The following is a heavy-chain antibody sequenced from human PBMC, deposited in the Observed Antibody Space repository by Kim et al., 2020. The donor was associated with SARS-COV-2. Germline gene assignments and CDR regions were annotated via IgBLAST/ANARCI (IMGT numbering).Heavy chain of an antibody. V-gene: IGHV4-59*08. D-gene: IGHD6-13*01. Sequence: TNSTPSLKSRVTISVDTSKNQFSLKLSSVTAADTAVYYCARHLAAVNFDYWGQGTLVTVSS. CDR3: ARHLAAVNFDY. J-gene: IGHJ4*02. CDR2: T.